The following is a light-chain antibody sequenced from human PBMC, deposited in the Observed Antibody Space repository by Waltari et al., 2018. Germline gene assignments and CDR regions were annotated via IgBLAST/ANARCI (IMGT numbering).Light chain of an antibody. Sequence: SYELTQPPSVSVSPGQTARITCSGDALPKQYAFWYLQKPGPAPVLVTYKDTERPSGIPDRFSGSSSGTTVTLTISGVQAEDEADYYCQSGDSTSTHVVFGGGTKLTVL. CDR3: QSGDSTSTHVV. J-gene: IGLJ2*01. CDR2: KDT. CDR1: ALPKQY. V-gene: IGLV3-25*03.